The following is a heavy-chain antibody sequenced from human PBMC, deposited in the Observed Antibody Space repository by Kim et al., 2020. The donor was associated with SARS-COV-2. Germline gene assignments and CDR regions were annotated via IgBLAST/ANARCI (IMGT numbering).Heavy chain of an antibody. CDR2: ISYDGSNK. D-gene: IGHD6-19*01. CDR3: AKEYSSGSIDY. Sequence: GGSLRLSCAASGFTFSSYGMHWVRQAPGKGLERVTVISYDGSNKYYADSVKGRFTISRDNSKNTLYLQMNSLRAEDTAMYYCAKEYSSGSIDYWGQGTL. V-gene: IGHV3-30*18. J-gene: IGHJ4*02. CDR1: GFTFSSYG.